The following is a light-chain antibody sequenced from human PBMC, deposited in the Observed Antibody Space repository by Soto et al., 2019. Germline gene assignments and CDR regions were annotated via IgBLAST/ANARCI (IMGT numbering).Light chain of an antibody. Sequence: QSGLTQPPSASGPPGRSVTICCSGTSSDVGGYNYVSWYQQHPGKVPKLMIYEVTKRPSGVPDRFSGSKSGNTASLTVSGLQTEDEADYYCSSYAGTAYVFGTGTKVTVL. CDR2: EVT. J-gene: IGLJ1*01. V-gene: IGLV2-8*01. CDR3: SSYAGTAYV. CDR1: SSDVGGYNY.